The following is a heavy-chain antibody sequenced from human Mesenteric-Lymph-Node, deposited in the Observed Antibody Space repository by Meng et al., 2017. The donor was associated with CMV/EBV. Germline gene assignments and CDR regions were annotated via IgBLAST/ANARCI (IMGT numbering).Heavy chain of an antibody. J-gene: IGHJ6*02. CDR2: IYYGGST. Sequence: GSLRLSCSVSGGSISSSGYYWGWIRQPPGKGLEWIGSIYYGGSTYYSPSLKSRVTISVDTSKNQFSLKLSSVTAADTAVYYCARDLFHCSSTSCYRGSYYYGMDVWGQGTTVTVSS. CDR3: ARDLFHCSSTSCYRGSYYYGMDV. CDR1: GGSISSSGYY. V-gene: IGHV4-39*07. D-gene: IGHD2-2*02.